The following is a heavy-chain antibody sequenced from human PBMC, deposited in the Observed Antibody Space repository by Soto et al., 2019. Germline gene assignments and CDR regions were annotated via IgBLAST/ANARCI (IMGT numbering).Heavy chain of an antibody. CDR1: GFTFSSYA. CDR2: ISYDGSNK. J-gene: IGHJ4*02. D-gene: IGHD3-22*01. CDR3: ARALYDSSGYYYSVVDY. Sequence: VGSLRLSCAASGFTFSSYAMHWVRQAPGKGLEWVAVISYDGSNKYYADSVKGRFTISRDNSKNTLYLQMNSLRAEDTAVYYCARALYDSSGYYYSVVDYWGQGTLVTVSS. V-gene: IGHV3-30-3*01.